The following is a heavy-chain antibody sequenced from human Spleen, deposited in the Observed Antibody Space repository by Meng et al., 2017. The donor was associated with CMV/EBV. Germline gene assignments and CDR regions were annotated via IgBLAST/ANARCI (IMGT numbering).Heavy chain of an antibody. J-gene: IGHJ6*02. V-gene: IGHV3-48*03. Sequence: GESLKISCRASGFTFSDFEMNWVRQATGKGLEWVSYISNSASTIYYADSVRGRFTISRDNAKNSLHLQMNSLRPEDTALYYCARSGLGMDVWGQGTAGTVSS. D-gene: IGHD2-15*01. CDR3: ARSGLGMDV. CDR1: GFTFSDFE. CDR2: ISNSASTI.